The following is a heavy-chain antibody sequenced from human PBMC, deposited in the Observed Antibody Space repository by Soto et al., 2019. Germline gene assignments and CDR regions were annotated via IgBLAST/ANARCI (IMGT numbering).Heavy chain of an antibody. Sequence: EVQLLESGGGLIQPGGSLRHSCATSGFVVSRNYMNWVRQAPGKGLEWVSVMYSDGKTYYAVSVKGRFTISRDNSKTTVFLHMNSLRAEDTAVYYCARSPYCGTECNSGYLDFWGQGSLVTVSS. D-gene: IGHD2-21*01. J-gene: IGHJ4*02. CDR3: ARSPYCGTECNSGYLDF. CDR2: MYSDGKT. V-gene: IGHV3-53*01. CDR1: GFVVSRNY.